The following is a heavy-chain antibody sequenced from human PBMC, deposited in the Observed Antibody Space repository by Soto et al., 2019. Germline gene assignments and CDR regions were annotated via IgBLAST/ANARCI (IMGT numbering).Heavy chain of an antibody. CDR3: AKDRGGYCTSNTCYGGGSFDY. V-gene: IGHV3-23*01. CDR2: ISGNGGST. D-gene: IGHD2-2*01. CDR1: GFTFSSYA. J-gene: IGHJ4*02. Sequence: EVQLLESGGGLVQPGGSLRLSCAASGFTFSSYAMSWVRQAPGKGLEWVSSISGNGGSTNYADSVKGRFTISRDNSKNPRYLHMNSLRAEDTAIYYCAKDRGGYCTSNTCYGGGSFDYWGQGTLVTVSS.